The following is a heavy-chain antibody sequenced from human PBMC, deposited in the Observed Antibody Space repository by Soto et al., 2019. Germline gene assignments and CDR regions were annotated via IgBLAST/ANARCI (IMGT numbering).Heavy chain of an antibody. CDR1: GFTFSIYG. CDR3: AKSSLGYDSSGFQYWFFDL. CDR2: ISYDGSTK. D-gene: IGHD3-22*01. J-gene: IGHJ2*01. Sequence: QVQLVESGGGVVQPGRSLRLSCAASGFTFSIYGMHWVRQAPGKGLEWVTVISYDGSTKYYADSVKGRFTISRDNSKNTLYLQMISLRPDDTAVYYCAKSSLGYDSSGFQYWFFDLWGRGTLVTVSS. V-gene: IGHV3-30*18.